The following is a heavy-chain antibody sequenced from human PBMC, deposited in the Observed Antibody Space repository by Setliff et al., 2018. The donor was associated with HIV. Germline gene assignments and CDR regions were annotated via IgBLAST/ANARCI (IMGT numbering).Heavy chain of an antibody. D-gene: IGHD6-19*01. Sequence: ASVKVSCKASGYNFGSYFMHWVRQAPGKGLEWTGRIDPEDGETLYGAKFQGRVTMTADTSAATAYMVLSSLRSEDTALYYCGTVRIAVPDDFDFWGQGTLVTVSS. J-gene: IGHJ4*02. CDR1: GYNFGSYF. CDR3: GTVRIAVPDDFDF. CDR2: IDPEDGET. V-gene: IGHV1-69-2*01.